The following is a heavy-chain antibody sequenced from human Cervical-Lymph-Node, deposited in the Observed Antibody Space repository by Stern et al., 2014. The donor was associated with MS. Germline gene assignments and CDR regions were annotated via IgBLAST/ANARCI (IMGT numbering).Heavy chain of an antibody. CDR3: TRDEASVVRFFDY. D-gene: IGHD3-3*01. CDR2: SNHGGSGT. CDR1: GYTFSQYS. Sequence: VQLVQSGAEVKKPGASVKVSCKASGYTFSQYSINWVRQAPGQGLQWMGSSNHGGSGTRYAEKLQDAVTMTSDTSTSAVCMDLKRLGSEDTAVYFCTRDEASVVRFFDYWGQGSLVTVSS. J-gene: IGHJ4*02. V-gene: IGHV1-46*03.